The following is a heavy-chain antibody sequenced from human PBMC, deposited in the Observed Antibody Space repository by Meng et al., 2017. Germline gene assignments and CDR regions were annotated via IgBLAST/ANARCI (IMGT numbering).Heavy chain of an antibody. CDR1: GGSISSVDW. J-gene: IGHJ4*02. CDR3: ASWIYSCGWQ. D-gene: IGHD6-19*01. Sequence: QVQVQASGPGLVKHSGTLSLTCVVSGGSISSVDWWSWVRQPPGKGLEWIGEIYHGGNTNYNPSLKSRVTISIDKSKNQFSLKLSSVTAADTAAYYCASWIYSCGWQWGQGTLVTVSS. V-gene: IGHV4/OR15-8*02. CDR2: IYHGGNT.